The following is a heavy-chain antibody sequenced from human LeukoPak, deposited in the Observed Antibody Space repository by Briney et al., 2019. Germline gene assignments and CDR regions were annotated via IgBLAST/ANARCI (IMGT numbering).Heavy chain of an antibody. J-gene: IGHJ4*02. CDR1: GFTFSSYA. Sequence: QSGGSLRLSCAASGFTFSSYAMNWVRQAPGKGLEWVSAISGSGGSTYYADSVKGRFTISRDNSKNTLYLQMSSLRAEDTAVYYCAKVDGAVALYYFDYWGQGSLVTVSS. CDR3: AKVDGAVALYYFDY. V-gene: IGHV3-23*01. CDR2: ISGSGGST. D-gene: IGHD6-19*01.